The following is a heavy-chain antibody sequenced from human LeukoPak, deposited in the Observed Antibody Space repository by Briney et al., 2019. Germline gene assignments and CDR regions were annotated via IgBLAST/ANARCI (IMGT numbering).Heavy chain of an antibody. CDR2: IIPIFGTA. J-gene: IGHJ4*02. CDR3: ARVLLYDSSDFDY. D-gene: IGHD3-22*01. CDR1: GGTFSSYA. V-gene: IGHV1-69*13. Sequence: SVKVSCKASGGTFSSYAISWVRQAPGQGLEWMGGIIPIFGTANYAQKFQGRVTITADESTSTAYMELSSLRSKDTAVYYCARVLLYDSSDFDYWGQGTLVTVSS.